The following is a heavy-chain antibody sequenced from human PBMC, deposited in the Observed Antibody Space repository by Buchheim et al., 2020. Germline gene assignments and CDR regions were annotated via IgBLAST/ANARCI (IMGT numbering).Heavy chain of an antibody. V-gene: IGHV1-8*01. CDR2: MNPNSGNT. J-gene: IGHJ6*03. CDR1: GYTFTSYD. Sequence: QVQLVQSGAEVKKPGASVKVSCKASGYTFTSYDINWVRQATGQGLEWMGWMNPNSGNTGYAQKFQGRVTMTRNTSISTAYMELSSLRSEDTAVYYCARLSPYYYGSGSYYNEDYYYMDVWGKGTT. CDR3: ARLSPYYYGSGSYYNEDYYYMDV. D-gene: IGHD3-10*01.